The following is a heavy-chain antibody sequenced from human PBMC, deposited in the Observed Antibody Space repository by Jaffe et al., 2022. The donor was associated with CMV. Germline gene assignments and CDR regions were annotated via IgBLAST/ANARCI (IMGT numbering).Heavy chain of an antibody. D-gene: IGHD2-15*01. CDR1: GYTFTGYY. CDR3: AREDCSGGSCYPEGAGRNWFDP. V-gene: IGHV1-2*04. J-gene: IGHJ5*02. Sequence: QVQLVQSGAEVKKPGASVKVSCKASGYTFTGYYMHWVRQAPGQGLEWMGWINPNSGGTNYAQKFQGWVTMTRDTSISTAYMELSRLRSDDTAVYYCAREDCSGGSCYPEGAGRNWFDPWGQGTLVTVSS. CDR2: INPNSGGT.